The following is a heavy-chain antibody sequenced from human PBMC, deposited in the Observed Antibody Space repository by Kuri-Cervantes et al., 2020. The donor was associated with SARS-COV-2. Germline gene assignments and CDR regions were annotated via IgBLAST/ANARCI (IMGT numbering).Heavy chain of an antibody. CDR2: IYYSGST. V-gene: IGHV4-59*08. CDR1: GGSISSYY. J-gene: IGHJ4*02. Sequence: ESLKISCTVSGGSISSYYWSWIRQPPGKGLEWIGYIYYSGSTYYNPSLKSRVTISVDTSKNQFSLKLSSVTAADTAVYYCARRGLDYDSSGYYGVFDYWGQGTLVTVSS. D-gene: IGHD3-22*01. CDR3: ARRGLDYDSSGYYGVFDY.